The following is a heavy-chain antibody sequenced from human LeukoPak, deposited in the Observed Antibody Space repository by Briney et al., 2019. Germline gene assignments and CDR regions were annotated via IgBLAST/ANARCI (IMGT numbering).Heavy chain of an antibody. CDR1: GFTFSSYA. CDR2: ISGSGGST. D-gene: IGHD4-17*01. Sequence: GSLRLSCAASGFTFSSYAMSWVRQAPGKGLEWVSAISGSGGSTYYADSVKGRFTISRDNSKNTLYLQMNSLRAEDTAVYYCAKGPSPLSTTVTILDYWGQGTLVTVSS. J-gene: IGHJ4*02. V-gene: IGHV3-23*01. CDR3: AKGPSPLSTTVTILDY.